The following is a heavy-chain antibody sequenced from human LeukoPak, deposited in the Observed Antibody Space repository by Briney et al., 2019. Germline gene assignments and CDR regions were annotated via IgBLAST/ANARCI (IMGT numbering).Heavy chain of an antibody. Sequence: PSETLSLTCAVYGXSFSGYYGSWIRQPPGKGLEWIAEINHSGSTNYNPSLKSRVTISVDTSKNQFSLKLSSVTAADTAVYYCARAIQSIAARRGMDVWGQGTTVTVSS. D-gene: IGHD6-6*01. CDR1: GXSFSGYY. J-gene: IGHJ6*02. CDR2: INHSGST. V-gene: IGHV4-34*01. CDR3: ARAIQSIAARRGMDV.